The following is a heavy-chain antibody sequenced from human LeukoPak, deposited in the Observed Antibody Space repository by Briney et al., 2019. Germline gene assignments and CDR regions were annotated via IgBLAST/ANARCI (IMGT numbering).Heavy chain of an antibody. CDR1: GGSISSYY. Sequence: PSETLSLTCTVSGGSISSYYWSWIRQPAGKGLEWIGRIYSSGSTNYNPSLKSRVTMSVDTSKKQFSLKLSSVTAADTAVYYCAGIVVVPAAKQFDYWGQGTLVTVSS. V-gene: IGHV4-4*07. CDR3: AGIVVVPAAKQFDY. J-gene: IGHJ4*02. D-gene: IGHD2-2*01. CDR2: IYSSGST.